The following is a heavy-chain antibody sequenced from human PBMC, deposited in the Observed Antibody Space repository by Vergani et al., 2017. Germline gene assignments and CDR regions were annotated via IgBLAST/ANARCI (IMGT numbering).Heavy chain of an antibody. Sequence: QVQLVESGGGVVQPGRSLRLSCAASGFTFSSYGMHWVRQAPGKGLEWVAVISYDGSNKYYADSVKGRFTISRDNSKNSLYLQMNSLRAEDTAVYYCASQDVKAHDYDNYWGQGTLVTVSS. CDR2: ISYDGSNK. J-gene: IGHJ4*02. CDR1: GFTFSSYG. V-gene: IGHV3-30*03. D-gene: IGHD4-17*01. CDR3: ASQDVKAHDYDNY.